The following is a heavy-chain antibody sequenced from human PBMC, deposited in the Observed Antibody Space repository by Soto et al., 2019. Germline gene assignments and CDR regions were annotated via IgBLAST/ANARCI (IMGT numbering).Heavy chain of an antibody. D-gene: IGHD1-26*01. CDR1: GFTFSSYE. Sequence: PGGSLRLSCAASGFTFSSYEMNWVRQAPGKGLEWVSYISSSGSTIYYADSVKGRFTISRDNAKNSLYLQMNSLRAEDTAVYYCARKYSGSYYGSAFDIWGQGTMVTVSS. CDR3: ARKYSGSYYGSAFDI. J-gene: IGHJ3*02. V-gene: IGHV3-48*03. CDR2: ISSSGSTI.